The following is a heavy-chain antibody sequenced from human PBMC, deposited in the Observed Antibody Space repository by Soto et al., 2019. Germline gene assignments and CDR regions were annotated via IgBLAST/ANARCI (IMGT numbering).Heavy chain of an antibody. Sequence: QVQLVQSGAEVKKPGASVKVSCRASGYTFSSYDITWVRQAAGQGLEWMGWVNPNSGDTDYAQKFKGRVTMTRDTSIRTAYRELSSLRSEVSAVYYCARKGFLDWFLDFWGQGTLVTVSS. V-gene: IGHV1-8*01. CDR1: GYTFSSYD. J-gene: IGHJ4*02. CDR3: ARKGFLDWFLDF. CDR2: VNPNSGDT. D-gene: IGHD3-9*01.